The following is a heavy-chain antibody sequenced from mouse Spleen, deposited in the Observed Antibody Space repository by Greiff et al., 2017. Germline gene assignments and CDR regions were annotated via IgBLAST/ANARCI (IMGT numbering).Heavy chain of an antibody. CDR1: GFSFNTYA. D-gene: IGHD1-1*01. Sequence: DVMLVESGGGLVQPKGSLKLSCAASGFSFNTYAMNWVRQAPGKGLEWVARIRSKSNNYATYYADSVKDRFTISRDDSESMLYLQMNNLKTEDTAMYYCVRQVYYGSTYWYFDVWGAGTTVTVSS. CDR2: IRSKSNNYAT. CDR3: VRQVYYGSTYWYFDV. V-gene: IGHV10-1*01. J-gene: IGHJ1*01.